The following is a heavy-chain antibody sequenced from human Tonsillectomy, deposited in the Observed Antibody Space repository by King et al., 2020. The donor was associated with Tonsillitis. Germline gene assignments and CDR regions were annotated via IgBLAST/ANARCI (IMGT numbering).Heavy chain of an antibody. D-gene: IGHD3-22*01. J-gene: IGHJ4*02. Sequence: QLVQSGAEVKKPGESLRISCEGSGYSFTSYWISWVRQMPGKGLEWMGRIDPSDSYTNYSPSFQGHVTISADKSISTAYLQWSSLKASDTAMYYCARRRELVDSTNYYSAFDHWGQVPLVTVS. V-gene: IGHV5-10-1*01. CDR2: IDPSDSYT. CDR1: GYSFTSYW. CDR3: ARRRELVDSTNYYSAFDH.